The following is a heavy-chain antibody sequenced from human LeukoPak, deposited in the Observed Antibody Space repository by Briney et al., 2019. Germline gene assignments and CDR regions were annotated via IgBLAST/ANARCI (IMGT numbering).Heavy chain of an antibody. Sequence: GGSLRLSCAASGFTFTHYGIHWVRQAPGKGLEWVAVISWDGSNKNYVDPVKGRFTISRDNSKNTLYLQMSYLRVDDTALYYCTTFDMWGQGTMVTVSS. V-gene: IGHV3-30*03. J-gene: IGHJ3*02. CDR1: GFTFTHYG. CDR3: TTFDM. CDR2: ISWDGSNK.